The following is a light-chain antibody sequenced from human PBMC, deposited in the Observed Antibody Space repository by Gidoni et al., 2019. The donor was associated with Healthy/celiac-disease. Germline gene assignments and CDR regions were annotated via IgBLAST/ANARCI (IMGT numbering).Light chain of an antibody. CDR1: VLAKKY. Sequence: YELTQPSSVSVSPGQTARITCSGDVLAKKYARWFQQKPGQAPVLVIYKDSERPSGIPERFSGSSSGTTVTLTISGAQVEDEADYYCYSAADNNLKVFGGGTKLTVL. CDR3: YSAADNNLKV. J-gene: IGLJ3*02. V-gene: IGLV3-27*01. CDR2: KDS.